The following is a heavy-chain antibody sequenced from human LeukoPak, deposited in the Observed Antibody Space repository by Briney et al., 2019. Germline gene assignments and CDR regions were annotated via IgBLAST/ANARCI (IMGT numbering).Heavy chain of an antibody. CDR3: ARDMSITMVRGVNRDGEPFDY. D-gene: IGHD3-10*01. V-gene: IGHV1-46*03. Sequence: ASVKVSCKASGYTFTSYYMHCVRQAPGQGLEWMGIINPSGGSTSYAQKFQGRVTMTRDTSTSTVYMELSSLRSEDTAVYYCARDMSITMVRGVNRDGEPFDYWGQGTLVTVSS. CDR2: INPSGGST. J-gene: IGHJ4*02. CDR1: GYTFTSYY.